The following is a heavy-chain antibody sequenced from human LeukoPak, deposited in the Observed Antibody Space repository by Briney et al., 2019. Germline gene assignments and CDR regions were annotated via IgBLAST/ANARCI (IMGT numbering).Heavy chain of an antibody. V-gene: IGHV1-8*01. CDR2: MNPNSGNT. CDR1: GYTFRTYD. D-gene: IGHD3-3*01. CDR3: ARGKYYDFWSGYYTSPDGYYYYGMDV. J-gene: IGHJ6*02. Sequence: GASVKVSCKASGYTFRTYDINWVRQATGQGLEWMGWMNPNSGNTGYAQKFQGRVTITADKSTSTAYMELSSLRSEDTAVYYCARGKYYDFWSGYYTSPDGYYYYGMDVWGQGTTVTVSS.